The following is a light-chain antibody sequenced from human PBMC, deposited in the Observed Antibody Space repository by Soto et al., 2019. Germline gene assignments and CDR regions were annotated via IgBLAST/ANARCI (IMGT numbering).Light chain of an antibody. J-gene: IGKJ1*01. CDR2: VAS. CDR1: QSISNW. Sequence: DSQMTHAPSTLSASVGDRITITCRASQSISNWLAWYQQKPGKAPNLLIFVASSLKSGVPSRFSGSGSGTEFTLTISGLQPDDFATYFCQQYNGFSPRAFGQGTKVDI. V-gene: IGKV1-5*01. CDR3: QQYNGFSPRA.